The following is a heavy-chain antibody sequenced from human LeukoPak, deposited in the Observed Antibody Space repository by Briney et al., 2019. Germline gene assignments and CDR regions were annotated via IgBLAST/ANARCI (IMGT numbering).Heavy chain of an antibody. Sequence: PSETLSLTCAVYGGSFSSFHWSWIRQPPGKELEWIGEIRHTGQTNYNPSLKSRVTISVDTSKNQFSLNMSSVTAADTAVYYCARDYGSYFLPKYYYMDVWGKGTTVTVSS. CDR3: ARDYGSYFLPKYYYMDV. J-gene: IGHJ6*03. V-gene: IGHV4-34*01. CDR1: GGSFSSFH. CDR2: IRHTGQT. D-gene: IGHD1-26*01.